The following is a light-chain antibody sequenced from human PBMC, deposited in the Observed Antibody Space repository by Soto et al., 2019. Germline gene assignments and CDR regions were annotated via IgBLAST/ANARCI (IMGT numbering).Light chain of an antibody. CDR2: LGS. Sequence: DILLTQSPLSLPVTPGEPASISCRSSQSLLHSTGYNFLDWYLQRPGQSPQLLIYLGSNRDSGVPDTFNDSGSGTDFTLKITRVEAEDVGIYYCMQALQTTYTFGQGTKLDIK. CDR1: QSLLHSTGYNF. CDR3: MQALQTTYT. J-gene: IGKJ2*01. V-gene: IGKV2-28*01.